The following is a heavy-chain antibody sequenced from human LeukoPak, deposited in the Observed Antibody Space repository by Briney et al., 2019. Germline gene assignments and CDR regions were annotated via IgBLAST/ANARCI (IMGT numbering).Heavy chain of an antibody. CDR1: GFTFSSYS. CDR2: ISSSSSTI. D-gene: IGHD2-2*01. V-gene: IGHV3-48*02. Sequence: GGSLRLSCAASGFTFSSYSMNWVRQAPGKGLEWVSYISSSSSTIYYADSVKGRFTISRDNAKNSLYLQMNSLRDEDTAVYYCARDGPGGTSLFGYYGMDVWGQGTTVTVSS. CDR3: ARDGPGGTSLFGYYGMDV. J-gene: IGHJ6*02.